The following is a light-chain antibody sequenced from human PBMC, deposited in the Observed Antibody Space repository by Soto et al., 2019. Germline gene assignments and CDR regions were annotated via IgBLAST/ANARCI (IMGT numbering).Light chain of an antibody. CDR3: CSYAGSNNLL. V-gene: IGLV2-8*01. CDR2: EVT. J-gene: IGLJ2*01. Sequence: QSALTQPPSASGSPGQSVTISCSGTSSDVGGYKYVSWYQQHPGKAPKLMIYEVTKRPSGVPDRISGYKSGNTASLTVSGLQAEDEAEDYCCSYAGSNNLLFGGGTKLTVI. CDR1: SSDVGGYKY.